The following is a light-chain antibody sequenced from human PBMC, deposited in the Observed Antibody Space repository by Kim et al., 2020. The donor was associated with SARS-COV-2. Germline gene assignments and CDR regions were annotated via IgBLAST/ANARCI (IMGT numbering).Light chain of an antibody. CDR3: AAWDDSLNGSV. Sequence: QPVLTQPPSASGTPGQRVTISCSGSRSNIGSNVVNWYQQLPGTAPKLLIYSNDYRPSGVPDRFSGSKSGTSASLDISGLQSEDEADYYCAAWDDSLNGSVFGGVTQLTVL. V-gene: IGLV1-44*01. J-gene: IGLJ3*02. CDR2: SND. CDR1: RSNIGSNV.